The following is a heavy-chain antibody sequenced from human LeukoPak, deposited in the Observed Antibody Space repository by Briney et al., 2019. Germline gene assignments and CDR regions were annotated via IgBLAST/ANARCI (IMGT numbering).Heavy chain of an antibody. CDR3: AIAPAAGTGRWFDP. CDR1: GGSISSSNW. V-gene: IGHV4-4*02. CDR2: IYHSGST. Sequence: PSETLSLTCAVSGGSISSSNWWSWVRQPPGKGLEWIGEIYHSGSTNYNPSLKSRVTISVDKSKNQFSLKLSSVTAANTAVYYCAIAPAAGTGRWFDPWGQGTLVTVSS. D-gene: IGHD6-13*01. J-gene: IGHJ5*02.